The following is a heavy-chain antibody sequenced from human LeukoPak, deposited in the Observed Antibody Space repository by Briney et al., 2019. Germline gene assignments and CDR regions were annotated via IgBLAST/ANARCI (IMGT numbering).Heavy chain of an antibody. CDR1: GFTFSSYG. Sequence: GGSPRLSCAASGFTFSSYGMHWVRQAPGKGLEWVAVIWFDGSNEHYADSMKGRVTISRDNSKNTLYLQMYTLRAEDTAVYYCARDQYSSGWSHPGDYWGQGTLVTVSS. D-gene: IGHD6-19*01. J-gene: IGHJ4*02. V-gene: IGHV3-33*08. CDR3: ARDQYSSGWSHPGDY. CDR2: IWFDGSNE.